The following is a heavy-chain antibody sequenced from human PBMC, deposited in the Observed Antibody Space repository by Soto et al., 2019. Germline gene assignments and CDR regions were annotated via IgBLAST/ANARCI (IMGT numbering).Heavy chain of an antibody. CDR3: ARDLDYRVEDG. CDR2: ISHSGYT. Sequence: QVQLQESGPGLVKPSGTLSLTCAVSGGSMSRRDWWSWVRQPPGKGLEWIGEISHSGYTHYNPSLESRVTISIDKSKNQFSLKMTAVTVADTAVYYCARDLDYRVEDGWGQGTLVTVSS. CDR1: GGSMSRRDW. D-gene: IGHD3-9*01. J-gene: IGHJ4*02. V-gene: IGHV4-4*02.